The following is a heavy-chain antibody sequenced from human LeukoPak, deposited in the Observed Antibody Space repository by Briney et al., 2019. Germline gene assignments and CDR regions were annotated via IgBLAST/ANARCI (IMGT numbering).Heavy chain of an antibody. CDR1: RFTFSDYA. J-gene: IGHJ4*02. V-gene: IGHV3-23*01. CDR3: AKGYYDYVWGSYYFDY. CDR2: ISGSGGST. Sequence: GGSLRLSCAASRFTFSDYALSWVRQAPGKGLEWVSAISGSGGSTYYADSVKGRFTISRDNSRDTLYLQMNSLRAEDTAVYYCAKGYYDYVWGSYYFDYWGQGTLVTVSS. D-gene: IGHD3-16*01.